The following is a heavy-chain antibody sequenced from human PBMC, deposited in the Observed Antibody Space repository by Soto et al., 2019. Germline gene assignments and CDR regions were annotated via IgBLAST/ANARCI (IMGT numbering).Heavy chain of an antibody. CDR1: VGSIDSGGYY. CDR2: IYYSGST. V-gene: IGHV4-31*03. CDR3: ARQIPVAHTHFDY. D-gene: IGHD3-16*01. J-gene: IGHJ4*02. Sequence: SETLSLTCTVSVGSIDSGGYYCSWIRHHPWKGLEWIGYIYYSGSTYYNPSLKSRVSISVDTSKNQFSLKLSSVTAADTAVYYCARQIPVAHTHFDYWGQATLVIVSS.